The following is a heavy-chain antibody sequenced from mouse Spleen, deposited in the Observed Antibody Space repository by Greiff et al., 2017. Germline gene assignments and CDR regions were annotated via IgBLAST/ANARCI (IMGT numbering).Heavy chain of an antibody. CDR1: GYTFTSYW. CDR3: TRNDYDDGYAMDY. D-gene: IGHD2-4*01. Sequence: LQQPGSELVRPGASVKLSCKASGYTFTSYWMHWVKQRPGQGLEWIGNIYPGSGSTNYDEKFKSKATLTVDTSSSTAYMQLSSLTSEDSAVYYCTRNDYDDGYAMDYWGQGTSVTVSS. CDR2: IYPGSGST. J-gene: IGHJ4*01. V-gene: IGHV1S22*01.